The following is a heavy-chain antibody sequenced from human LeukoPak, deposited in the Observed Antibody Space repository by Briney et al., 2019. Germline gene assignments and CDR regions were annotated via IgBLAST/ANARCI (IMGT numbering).Heavy chain of an antibody. V-gene: IGHV3-33*01. CDR3: ARGWDRFDS. Sequence: GGSLRLSCAASGFIFSHYGMHWVRQAPGKGLEWVAVIWSDGSNRFYAGSVKGRFTISRDNAKDSLYLQMNSLRAEDTAFYHCARGWDRFDSWGQGTLVTVSS. J-gene: IGHJ4*02. D-gene: IGHD1-26*01. CDR2: IWSDGSNR. CDR1: GFIFSHYG.